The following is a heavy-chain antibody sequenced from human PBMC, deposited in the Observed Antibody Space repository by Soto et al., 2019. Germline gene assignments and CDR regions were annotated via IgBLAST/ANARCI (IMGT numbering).Heavy chain of an antibody. CDR1: GFTFSSYW. J-gene: IGHJ4*02. CDR2: INSDGSST. V-gene: IGHV3-74*01. D-gene: IGHD3-16*01. Sequence: EVQLVESGGGLVQPGGSLRLSCAASGFTFSSYWMFWVRQAPGKGLVCVSRINSDGSSTSYADSVTGRFTISRDNAKNMVYLQMNSLRAEDTAVYYCANGGGWRYHLASWGQGTLVTVSS. CDR3: ANGGGWRYHLAS.